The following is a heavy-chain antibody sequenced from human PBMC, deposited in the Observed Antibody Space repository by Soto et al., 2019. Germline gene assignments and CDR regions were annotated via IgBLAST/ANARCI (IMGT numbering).Heavy chain of an antibody. J-gene: IGHJ5*02. CDR3: ARHHGPTTSENWFDP. D-gene: IGHD5-12*01. CDR1: GYTFFTYD. V-gene: IGHV1-18*01. Sequence: VKVSCKASGYTFFTYDISWVRQAPGQGLEWMGWISTYSGDTKYAQKFQGRVTMTTDTSTTTAYLELRSLRSDDTAVYYCARHHGPTTSENWFDPWGQGTLVTVSS. CDR2: ISTYSGDT.